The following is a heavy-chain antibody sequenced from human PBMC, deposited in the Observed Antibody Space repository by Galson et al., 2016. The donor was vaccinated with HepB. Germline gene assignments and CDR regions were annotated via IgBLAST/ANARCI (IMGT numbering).Heavy chain of an antibody. CDR1: GFTFRNYV. D-gene: IGHD3-16*02. CDR3: GKDPDVCGSYRFDGFYI. Sequence: CLRLSCAASGFTFRNYVMSWVHQAPGKGLEWVSGIGASGDLTYYADSVKGRFTISRDSSKNTMYLEMNNLGVEDTAVYFCGKDPDVCGSYRFDGFYIWGQGTRVTVSS. V-gene: IGHV3-23*01. J-gene: IGHJ3*02. CDR2: IGASGDLT.